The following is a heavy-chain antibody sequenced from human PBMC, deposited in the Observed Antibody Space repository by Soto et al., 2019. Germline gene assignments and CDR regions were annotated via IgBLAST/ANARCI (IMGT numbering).Heavy chain of an antibody. CDR3: ARVNVVVVAATREYYFDY. D-gene: IGHD2-15*01. J-gene: IGHJ4*02. CDR2: MYYSGST. Sequence: PSETLSLTCTVSGGSISSGGYYWSWIRQHPGKGLEWIGYMYYSGSTQYNPSLRSRVTMSVDTSKNQFSLKLSSVTAADTAVYYCARVNVVVVAATREYYFDYWGQGTLVTVSS. V-gene: IGHV4-31*03. CDR1: GGSISSGGYY.